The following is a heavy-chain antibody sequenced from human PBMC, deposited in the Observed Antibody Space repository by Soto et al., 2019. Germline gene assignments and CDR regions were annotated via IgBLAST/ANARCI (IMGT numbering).Heavy chain of an antibody. V-gene: IGHV3-7*03. CDR1: GLSFSRYW. CDR3: ATGQWELDY. Sequence: GGSLRLSCTDFGLSFSRYWMNWVRQAPGKGLEWVANINQDGSEKSYVDSVKGRFSISRDKAKNSVQLQMNSLRTDDTAVYYCATGQWELDYWGQGTLVTVYS. CDR2: INQDGSEK. J-gene: IGHJ4*02. D-gene: IGHD1-26*01.